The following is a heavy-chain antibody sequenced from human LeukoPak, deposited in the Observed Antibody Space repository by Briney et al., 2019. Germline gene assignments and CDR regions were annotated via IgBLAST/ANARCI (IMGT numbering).Heavy chain of an antibody. CDR1: GYTFTSYA. CDR2: INAGNGNT. V-gene: IGHV1-3*01. Sequence: SVKVSCKASGYTFTSYAMHWVRQAPGQRLEWMGWINAGNGNTKYSQKFQGRVTITRDTSASTAYMELSSLRSEDTAVYYCARPTWIQLWAHFDYWGQGTLVTVSS. CDR3: ARPTWIQLWAHFDY. J-gene: IGHJ4*02. D-gene: IGHD5-18*01.